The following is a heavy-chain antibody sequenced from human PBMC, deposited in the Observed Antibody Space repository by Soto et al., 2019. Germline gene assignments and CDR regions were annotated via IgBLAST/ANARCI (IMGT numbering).Heavy chain of an antibody. CDR3: ARDKIKGAPDYLDS. CDR2: IAYDGTIK. Sequence: QEQLVESGGDVVQPGRSLTLSCAASGFTFSANAMHWVRQAPGKGLEWVAVIAYDGTIKIYRDSVKSRFTISRDDSKSTLYPQMNSLRPEDTAVYYCARDKIKGAPDYLDSWGQGTLVTVSS. CDR1: GFTFSANA. D-gene: IGHD1-26*01. J-gene: IGHJ4*02. V-gene: IGHV3-30-3*01.